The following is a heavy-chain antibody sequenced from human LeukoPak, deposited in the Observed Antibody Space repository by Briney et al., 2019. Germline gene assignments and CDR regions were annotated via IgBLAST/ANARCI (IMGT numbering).Heavy chain of an antibody. CDR1: GYTFTAYY. V-gene: IGHV1-2*02. CDR3: ASLVGATPFDH. J-gene: IGHJ4*02. D-gene: IGHD1-26*01. Sequence: AASVKVSCKASGYTFTAYYIHWVRQAPGQGLEWMGWINPNSGGTNYAQSFQGRVTMTTDTSTNTAYMELRSLRSDDTAVYYCASLVGATPFDHWGQGTLVTVSS. CDR2: INPNSGGT.